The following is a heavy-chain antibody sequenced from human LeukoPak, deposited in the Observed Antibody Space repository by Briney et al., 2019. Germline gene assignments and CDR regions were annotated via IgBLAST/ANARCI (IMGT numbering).Heavy chain of an antibody. D-gene: IGHD3-10*01. CDR1: GYTLTELS. V-gene: IGHV1-46*01. J-gene: IGHJ5*02. CDR3: ARGHSFRGGYVSRWLDP. CDR2: IDPSGGST. Sequence: ASVKVSCTVSGYTLTELSMHWVRQAPGKGLEWMGMIDPSGGSTTYAQNFQGRVTMTRDTSTNTFYMELSSLRFDDTAIYFCARGHSFRGGYVSRWLDPWGQGTLVTVSS.